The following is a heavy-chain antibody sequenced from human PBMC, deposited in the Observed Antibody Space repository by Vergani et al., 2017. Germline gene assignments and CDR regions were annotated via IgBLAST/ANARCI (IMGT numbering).Heavy chain of an antibody. CDR2: TYYRSKWYN. V-gene: IGHV6-1*01. D-gene: IGHD3-10*01. CDR3: ARGAENGSGSIWVEFDY. CDR1: GDSVSSNSAA. J-gene: IGHJ4*02. Sequence: QVQLQQSGPGLVKPSQTLSLTCAISGDSVSSNSAAWNWIRQSPSRGFEWLGRTYYRSKWYNDYAVSVKSRITINPDTSKNQFSLQLNSVTPEDTAVYYCARGAENGSGSIWVEFDYWGQGTLVTVSS.